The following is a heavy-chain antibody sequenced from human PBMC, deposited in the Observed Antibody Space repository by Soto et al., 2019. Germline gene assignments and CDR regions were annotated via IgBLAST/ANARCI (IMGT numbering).Heavy chain of an antibody. J-gene: IGHJ5*02. CDR2: IYYSGST. V-gene: IGHV4-59*08. CDR1: GGSISSYY. Sequence: SETLSLTCTVSGGSISSYYWSWIRQPPGKGLEWIGYIYYSGSTNYNPSLKSRVTISVDTSKNQFSLKLSSVTAADTAVYYCARTIVVVPAAPEGWFDPWGQGTLVTVSS. D-gene: IGHD2-2*01. CDR3: ARTIVVVPAAPEGWFDP.